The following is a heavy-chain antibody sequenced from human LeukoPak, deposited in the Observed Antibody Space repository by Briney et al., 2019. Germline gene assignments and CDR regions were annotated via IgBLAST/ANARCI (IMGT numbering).Heavy chain of an antibody. CDR1: GGSFSGYY. Sequence: SETLSLTXAVYGGSFSGYYWSWIRQPPGKGLEWIGEINHSGSTNYNPSLKSRVTISVDASKNQFSLKLSSVTAADTAVYYCAGYCTNGVCYSYFQHWGQGTLVTVSS. J-gene: IGHJ1*01. CDR2: INHSGST. V-gene: IGHV4-34*01. CDR3: AGYCTNGVCYSYFQH. D-gene: IGHD2-8*01.